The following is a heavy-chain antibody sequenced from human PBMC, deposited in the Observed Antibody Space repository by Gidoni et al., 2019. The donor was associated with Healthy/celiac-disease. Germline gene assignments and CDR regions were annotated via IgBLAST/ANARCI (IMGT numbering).Heavy chain of an antibody. Sequence: QVQLVESGGGVVQPGRSLRLSCAASGFTFSSYGMHWVRQAPGKGLEWGAGITYEGSNKYYADSVKGRFTISRDNSKNTLYLEMNSLRAEDTAVYYCAKVGNNHSSGYIDYWGQGTLVTVSS. CDR2: ITYEGSNK. V-gene: IGHV3-30*18. D-gene: IGHD3-22*01. J-gene: IGHJ4*02. CDR1: GFTFSSYG. CDR3: AKVGNNHSSGYIDY.